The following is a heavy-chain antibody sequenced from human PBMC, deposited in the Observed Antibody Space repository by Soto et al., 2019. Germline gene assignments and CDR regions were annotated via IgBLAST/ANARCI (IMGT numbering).Heavy chain of an antibody. V-gene: IGHV3-21*04. CDR1: GFTFSSYS. D-gene: IGHD2-15*01. CDR2: ISSSSSYI. Sequence: GGSLRLSCAASGFTFSSYSMNWVRQAPGKGLEWVSSISSSSSYIYYADSVKGRFTISRDNAKNSLYLQMNSLRADDTAVYYCAKGHPGGSCYSGLDCWGQGTLVTVSS. J-gene: IGHJ4*02. CDR3: AKGHPGGSCYSGLDC.